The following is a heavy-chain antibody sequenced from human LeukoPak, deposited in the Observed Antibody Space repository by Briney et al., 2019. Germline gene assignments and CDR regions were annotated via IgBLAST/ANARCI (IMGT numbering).Heavy chain of an antibody. D-gene: IGHD4-17*01. Sequence: ASVKVSCKASGYTFISYVLSWVRQAPGQGLEWMGRISTKTGDSVYAQKLQGRVTMTTDTSTSTAYLELRSLSSDDTAVYYCARTMTTLPTHGELDLWGQGTQVTVSS. CDR3: ARTMTTLPTHGELDL. CDR1: GYTFISYV. CDR2: ISTKTGDS. J-gene: IGHJ5*02. V-gene: IGHV1-18*01.